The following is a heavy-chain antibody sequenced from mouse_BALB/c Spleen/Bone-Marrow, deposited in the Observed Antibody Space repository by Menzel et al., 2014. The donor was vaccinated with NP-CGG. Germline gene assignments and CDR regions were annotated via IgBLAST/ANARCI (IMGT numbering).Heavy chain of an antibody. CDR2: IYPGNSGT. CDR3: TRFGSTYDWYFDV. CDR1: GYSFTIYW. V-gene: IGHV1-5*01. Sequence: VQLQQSGTVLARPGASVKMSCKASGYSFTIYWMHWVKQRPGQGLEWIGAIYPGNSGTSYNQKFKGKAKPTAVTSANTAYMELSSLTNEDSAVYYCTRFGSTYDWYFDVWGAGTTVTVSS. J-gene: IGHJ1*01. D-gene: IGHD1-1*01.